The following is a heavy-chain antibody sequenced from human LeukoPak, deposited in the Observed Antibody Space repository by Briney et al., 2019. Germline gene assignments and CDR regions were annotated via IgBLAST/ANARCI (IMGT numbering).Heavy chain of an antibody. D-gene: IGHD6-19*01. CDR3: ARQGISGGWTTDAFDI. V-gene: IGHV4-34*10. Sequence: SETLSLTCAVYGGSFSGYYWSWIRQPPGKGLEWIGEINHSGSTNYNSALKSRVTMSIDTSKNQFSLKLRSVTAADTAVYYCARQGISGGWTTDAFDIWGQGTMVTVSS. CDR1: GGSFSGYY. CDR2: INHSGST. J-gene: IGHJ3*02.